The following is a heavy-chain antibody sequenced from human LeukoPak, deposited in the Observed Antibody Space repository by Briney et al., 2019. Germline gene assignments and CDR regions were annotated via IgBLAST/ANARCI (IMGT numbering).Heavy chain of an antibody. V-gene: IGHV4-34*01. D-gene: IGHD6-13*01. CDR3: ATKRGYSSSWSH. CDR2: INHSGST. J-gene: IGHJ1*01. CDR1: GGSFSGYY. Sequence: PSETLSLTCAVYGGSFSGYYWSWIRQPPGKGLEWIGEINHSGSTNYNPSLKSRVTVSVDTSKNQFSLKLSSVTAADTAVYYCATKRGYSSSWSHWGQGTLATVSS.